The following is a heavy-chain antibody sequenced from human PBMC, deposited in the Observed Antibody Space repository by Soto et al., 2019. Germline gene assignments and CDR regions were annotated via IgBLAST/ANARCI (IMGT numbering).Heavy chain of an antibody. V-gene: IGHV1-18*01. Sequence: QVHLVQSGAEVKKPGASVKVSCKASGYTLTSYGISWVRQAPGQGLQWMGWISAYNGNTKYADKFQGRVTMTTDTSTSTAHMEVRSLRSDDTAVYYCARAGAFYETSGYPWSTFDIWGQGTMVTVSS. CDR1: GYTLTSYG. CDR3: ARAGAFYETSGYPWSTFDI. D-gene: IGHD3-22*01. J-gene: IGHJ3*02. CDR2: ISAYNGNT.